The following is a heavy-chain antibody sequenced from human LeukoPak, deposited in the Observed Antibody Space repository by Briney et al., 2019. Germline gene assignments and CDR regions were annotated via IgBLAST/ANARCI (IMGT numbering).Heavy chain of an antibody. J-gene: IGHJ3*02. D-gene: IGHD1-26*01. CDR1: GGSFSGYY. Sequence: SSETLSLTCAVYGGSFSGYYWSWIRQPPGKGLEWIGEINHSGSTNYNPSLKSRVTISVDTSKNQFSLKLSSVTAADTAVYYCASGGSYNAFDTWGQGTMVTVSS. CDR3: ASGGSYNAFDT. V-gene: IGHV4-34*01. CDR2: INHSGST.